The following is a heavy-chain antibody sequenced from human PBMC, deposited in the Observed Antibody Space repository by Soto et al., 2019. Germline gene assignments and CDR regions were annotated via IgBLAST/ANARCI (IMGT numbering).Heavy chain of an antibody. CDR1: GGSINTNYYY. CDR2: IYYSGST. V-gene: IGHV4-39*01. D-gene: IGHD3-22*01. Sequence: SSETLSLTCTVSGGSINTNYYYWGWVRQPPGKGLEWIGSIYYSGSTHYNPSLKSRVTISVDTSKNQFSLKLTSVTAADTAVYYCARNESGSSTNWFDPWGQGTLVTVSS. J-gene: IGHJ5*02. CDR3: ARNESGSSTNWFDP.